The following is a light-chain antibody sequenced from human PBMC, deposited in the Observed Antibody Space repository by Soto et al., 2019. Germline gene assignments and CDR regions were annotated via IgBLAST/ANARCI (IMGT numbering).Light chain of an antibody. CDR2: DAS. CDR3: QQRRNWPQLT. Sequence: EIVLTQSPATLSLSPGERATLSCRASQSISTYLAWYQQKPGQAPRLIIYDASNRANGIPARFSGSGSGTDFPLTISSIEPEDVAVYYCQQRRNWPQLTCGGGTKVEIK. CDR1: QSISTY. J-gene: IGKJ4*01. V-gene: IGKV3-11*01.